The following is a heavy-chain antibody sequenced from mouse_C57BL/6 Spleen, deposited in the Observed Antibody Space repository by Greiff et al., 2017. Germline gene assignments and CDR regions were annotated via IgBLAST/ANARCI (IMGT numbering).Heavy chain of an antibody. CDR3: ARGAIVTRRYYFDY. CDR2: ISSGGSYT. CDR1: GFTFSSYG. D-gene: IGHD2-5*01. Sequence: EVNVVESGGDLVKPGGSLKLSCAASGFTFSSYGMSWVRQTPDKRLEWVATISSGGSYTYYPDSVKGRFTVSRDNAKNTLYLQMSSLKSEDTAMYYCARGAIVTRRYYFDYWGQGTTLTVSS. J-gene: IGHJ2*01. V-gene: IGHV5-6*01.